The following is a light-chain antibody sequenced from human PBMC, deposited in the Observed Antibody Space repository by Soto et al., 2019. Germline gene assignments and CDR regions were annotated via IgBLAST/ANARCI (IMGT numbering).Light chain of an antibody. CDR3: TSYRRGSTLGV. V-gene: IGLV2-14*01. CDR2: EVS. Sequence: QSALTQPASVSGSPGQSITISCTGTNSDVGSYNFVSWYQQHPGKAPQLIIYEVSNRPSGVSNRFSGSKSGNTASLTVSGLQAEDEADYYCTSYRRGSTLGVFGGGTQVTVL. J-gene: IGLJ2*01. CDR1: NSDVGSYNF.